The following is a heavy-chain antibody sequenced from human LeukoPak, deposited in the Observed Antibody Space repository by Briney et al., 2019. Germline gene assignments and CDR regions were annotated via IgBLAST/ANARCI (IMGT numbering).Heavy chain of an antibody. J-gene: IGHJ4*02. D-gene: IGHD2-8*01. V-gene: IGHV5-51*01. CDR2: IYPDDSDT. CDR3: ARHESCSNGVCYQINS. Sequence: GESLKISCKGSGYSFASYWIGWVRQMPGKGLEWMGIIYPDDSDTRYSPSFQGQVTISADKSISTAYLQWSSLKASDTAMYYCARHESCSNGVCYQINSWGQGTLVTVSS. CDR1: GYSFASYW.